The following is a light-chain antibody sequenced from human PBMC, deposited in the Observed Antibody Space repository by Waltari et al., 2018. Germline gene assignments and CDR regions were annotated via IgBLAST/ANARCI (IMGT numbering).Light chain of an antibody. J-gene: IGKJ1*01. CDR1: QSVGRS. CDR2: DAF. V-gene: IGKV3-20*01. CDR3: QMYVRLPVT. Sequence: EIVLTQSPGTLSLSPGERVTLSCRASQSVGRSLAWYQQRPGQAPRLLIYDAFTRATGVADRFSSSGSGTDFSLTISRLDPEDFAVYYCQMYVRLPVTFGQGTKVEIK.